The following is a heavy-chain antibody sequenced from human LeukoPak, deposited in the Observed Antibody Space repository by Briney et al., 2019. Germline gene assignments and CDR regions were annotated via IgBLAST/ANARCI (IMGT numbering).Heavy chain of an antibody. CDR2: ISSSSSSI. Sequence: GGSLRLSCAASGFTFSRYSMNWVRQASGKGLEWVSYISSSSSSIYDADSVKGRFTISRDNAKNSLFLQMNSLRDADTAVYYCARGRCSGDCQAYGLDVWGQGTTVTVSS. V-gene: IGHV3-48*02. J-gene: IGHJ6*02. CDR1: GFTFSRYS. CDR3: ARGRCSGDCQAYGLDV. D-gene: IGHD2-21*02.